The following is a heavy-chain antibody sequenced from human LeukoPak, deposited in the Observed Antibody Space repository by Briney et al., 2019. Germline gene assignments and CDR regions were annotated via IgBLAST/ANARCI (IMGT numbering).Heavy chain of an antibody. J-gene: IGHJ4*02. CDR3: AIQQGGNPAY. V-gene: IGHV3-74*01. D-gene: IGHD1-14*01. CDR2: ITNDGSST. Sequence: PGGSLRLSCAASGFTFSSYAMSWVRQAPGKGLVWVSRITNDGSSTTYADSVKGRFTISRDNAKNMLYLQVNSLRAEDTAVYYCAIQQGGNPAYWGQGTLVTVSS. CDR1: GFTFSSYA.